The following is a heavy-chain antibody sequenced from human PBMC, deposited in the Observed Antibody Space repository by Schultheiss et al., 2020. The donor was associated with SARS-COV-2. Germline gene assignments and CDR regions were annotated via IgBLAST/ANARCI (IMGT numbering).Heavy chain of an antibody. D-gene: IGHD2-8*01. CDR1: GFTFSDYY. V-gene: IGHV3-11*05. CDR3: ARGWEGDYCTNGVCYRSYYYYYGMDV. Sequence: GGSLRLSCAASGFTFSDYYMSWIRQAPGKGLEWVSYISSSSSYTNYADSVKGRFTISRDNAKNSLYLQMNSLRAEDTAVYYCARGWEGDYCTNGVCYRSYYYYYGMDVWGQGTTVTVSS. CDR2: ISSSSSYT. J-gene: IGHJ6*02.